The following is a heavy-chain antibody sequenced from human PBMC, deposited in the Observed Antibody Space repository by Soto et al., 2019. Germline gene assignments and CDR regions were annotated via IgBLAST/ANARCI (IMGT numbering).Heavy chain of an antibody. J-gene: IGHJ6*02. V-gene: IGHV3-30*04. CDR2: ISYDGRTK. CDR1: GFTFISYD. D-gene: IGHD4-17*01. Sequence: PAGSLSLTCAASGFTFISYDIHWVRQPPGKGLEGGAVISYDGRTKYYTASVKSRFTISRDKSKNTLYLQMNSLSAEDTAVYYCARVVEDYGDYVYYYGMDVWGQGTPVTVSS. CDR3: ARVVEDYGDYVYYYGMDV.